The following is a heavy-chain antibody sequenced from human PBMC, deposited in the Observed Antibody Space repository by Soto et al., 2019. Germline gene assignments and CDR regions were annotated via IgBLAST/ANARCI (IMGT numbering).Heavy chain of an antibody. D-gene: IGHD3-10*01. CDR2: IIPIFGTA. Sequence: SVKVSCKASGGTFSSYAISWVRQAPGQGLEWMGGIIPIFGTANYAQKFQGRVTITADESTSTAYMELSSLRSEDTAVYYCASSLAYYYGSGSSGGMDVWGQGTTVTVSS. CDR3: ASSLAYYYGSGSSGGMDV. CDR1: GGTFSSYA. V-gene: IGHV1-69*13. J-gene: IGHJ6*02.